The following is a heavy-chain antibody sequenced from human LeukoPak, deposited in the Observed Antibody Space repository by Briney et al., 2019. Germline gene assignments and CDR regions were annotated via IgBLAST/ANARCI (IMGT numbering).Heavy chain of an antibody. CDR3: ARTAVDYFDY. CDR2: IYYSGST. CDR1: GGSISSSSYY. J-gene: IGHJ4*02. Sequence: SETLPLTCTVSGGSISSSSYYWSWIRQPPGKGLEWIGYIYYSGSTNYNPSLKSRVTISVDTSKNQFSLKLSSVTAADTAVYYCARTAVDYFDYWGQGTLVTVSS. V-gene: IGHV4-61*01. D-gene: IGHD6-19*01.